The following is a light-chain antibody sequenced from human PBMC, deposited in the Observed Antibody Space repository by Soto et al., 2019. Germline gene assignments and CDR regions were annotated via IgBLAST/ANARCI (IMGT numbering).Light chain of an antibody. CDR1: QSISSW. CDR2: KAS. Sequence: DIQMTQSPSTLSASIGDGVTITCRASQSISSWLAWYQQKPGKAPKLLIYKASSLESGVPSRFSGSGSGTEFTLTISSLQPDDFVTYYCQQYKNYPWTFGQGTKVEIK. CDR3: QQYKNYPWT. J-gene: IGKJ1*01. V-gene: IGKV1-5*03.